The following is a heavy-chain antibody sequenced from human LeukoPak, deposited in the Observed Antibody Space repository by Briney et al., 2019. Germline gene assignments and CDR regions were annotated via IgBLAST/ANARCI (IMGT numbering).Heavy chain of an antibody. CDR2: IACDGSST. D-gene: IGHD4-23*01. Sequence: GGSLRLSCAASGFTFSSYWMNWVRQAPGKGLVWVSRIACDGSSTTYADSVKVRFSISRDNAKNTLYLQMNSLRVEDTAVYYCARGRPHGNDYWGQGTLVTVSS. V-gene: IGHV3-74*01. CDR3: ARGRPHGNDY. J-gene: IGHJ4*02. CDR1: GFTFSSYW.